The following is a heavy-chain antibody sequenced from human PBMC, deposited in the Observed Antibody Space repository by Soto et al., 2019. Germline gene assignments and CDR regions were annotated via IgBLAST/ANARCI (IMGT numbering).Heavy chain of an antibody. CDR2: IYSGGST. CDR1: GFTVSSNY. Sequence: EVQLVESGGGLIQPGGSLRLSCAASGFTVSSNYMSWVRQAPGKGLEWVSVIYSGGSTYYADSVKGRFTISRDNSKNALYLQMNSLRAEDTAVYYCSIAAAGKGDDYWGQGTLVTVSS. J-gene: IGHJ4*02. D-gene: IGHD6-13*01. CDR3: SIAAAGKGDDY. V-gene: IGHV3-53*01.